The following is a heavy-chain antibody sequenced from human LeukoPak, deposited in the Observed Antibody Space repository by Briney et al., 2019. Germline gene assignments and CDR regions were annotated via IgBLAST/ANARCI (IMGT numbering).Heavy chain of an antibody. D-gene: IGHD6-6*01. J-gene: IGHJ3*02. CDR1: GFTFTTYW. CDR3: ARDYSSSSWRAFDI. Sequence: GGSLRLSCAASGFTFTTYWMTWVRQAPGKGLEWVANIKQDGSDKYYVDSVKGRFTISRDNAKNSLYLQMNSLRAEDTAVYYCARDYSSSSWRAFDIWGQGTMVTVSS. V-gene: IGHV3-7*01. CDR2: IKQDGSDK.